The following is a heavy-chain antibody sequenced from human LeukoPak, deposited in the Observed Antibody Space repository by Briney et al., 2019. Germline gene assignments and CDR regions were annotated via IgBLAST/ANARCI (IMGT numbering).Heavy chain of an antibody. Sequence: SETLSLTRTVSGGSISSGSYYWSWIRQPAGKGLEWIGRIYTSGSTNYNPSLKSRVTISVDTSKNQFSLKLSSVTAADTAVYYCAREEGAGSGWYGKGDYWGQGTLVTVSS. CDR2: IYTSGST. V-gene: IGHV4-61*02. J-gene: IGHJ4*02. CDR3: AREEGAGSGWYGKGDY. D-gene: IGHD6-19*01. CDR1: GGSISSGSYY.